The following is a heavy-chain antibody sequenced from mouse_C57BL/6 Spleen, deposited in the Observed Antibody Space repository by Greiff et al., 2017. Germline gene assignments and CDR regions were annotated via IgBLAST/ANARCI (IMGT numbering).Heavy chain of an antibody. CDR3: ASVYGSDGEGAMDD. CDR1: GYTFTSYW. Sequence: QVQLQQPGAELVRPGSSVKLSCKASGYTFTSYWMHWVKQRPIQGLEWIGNIDPSDSDTHYNQKFKDKATLTVDKSSSTAYMQLSSLTSEDSAVYYCASVYGSDGEGAMDDWGQGTSVTVSS. V-gene: IGHV1-52*01. D-gene: IGHD2-1*01. CDR2: IDPSDSDT. J-gene: IGHJ4*01.